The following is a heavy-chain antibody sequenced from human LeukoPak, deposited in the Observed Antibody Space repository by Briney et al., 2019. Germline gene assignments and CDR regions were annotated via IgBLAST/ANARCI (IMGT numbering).Heavy chain of an antibody. D-gene: IGHD3-10*01. CDR2: INPNSGGT. Sequence: ASVKVSCKASGYTFTSYGISWVRQAPGQGLEWMGWINPNSGGTNYAQKFQGRVTMTRDTSISTAYMELSRLRSDDTAVYYCARSISAFGWFDPWGQGTLVTVSS. CDR3: ARSISAFGWFDP. J-gene: IGHJ5*02. V-gene: IGHV1-2*02. CDR1: GYTFTSYG.